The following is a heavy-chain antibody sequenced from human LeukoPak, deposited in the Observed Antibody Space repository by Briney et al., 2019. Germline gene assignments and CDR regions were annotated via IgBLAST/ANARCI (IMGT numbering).Heavy chain of an antibody. Sequence: GGSLRLSCAASGFTFSSYVMHWVRQAPGKGLEWVAIISYDGSNEYYADSVKGRFTISRDNSKNTLYLQMNSLRAEDTAVYYCAKRTPHYYYMDVWGKETTVTVSS. CDR2: ISYDGSNE. J-gene: IGHJ6*03. CDR1: GFTFSSYV. V-gene: IGHV3-30*04. CDR3: AKRTPHYYYMDV.